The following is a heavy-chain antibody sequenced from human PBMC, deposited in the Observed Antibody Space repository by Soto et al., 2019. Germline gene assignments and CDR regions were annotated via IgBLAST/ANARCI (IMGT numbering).Heavy chain of an antibody. J-gene: IGHJ4*02. CDR1: GGSISSYY. CDR3: ARDYGGNSDY. D-gene: IGHD4-17*01. V-gene: IGHV4-59*01. Sequence: QVQLQESGPGLVKPSETLSLTCTVSGGSISSYYWSWIRQPPGKGLEWIGYIYYSGSTNYNPSLKRRATISVDTSKNQFSLKLSSVTAADTAVYYCARDYGGNSDYWGQGTLVTVSS. CDR2: IYYSGST.